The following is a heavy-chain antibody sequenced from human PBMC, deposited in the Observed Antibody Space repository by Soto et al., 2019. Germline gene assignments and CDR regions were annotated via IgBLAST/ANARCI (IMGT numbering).Heavy chain of an antibody. CDR3: ASGGYCSGGSCSRDDYGMDV. Sequence: GESLKISCKGSGYSFTSYWISWVRQMPGKGLEWMGRIDPSDSYTNYSPSFQGHVTISADKSISTAYLQWSSLKASDTAMYYCASGGYCSGGSCSRDDYGMDVWGQGTTVTVYS. J-gene: IGHJ6*02. CDR2: IDPSDSYT. V-gene: IGHV5-10-1*01. CDR1: GYSFTSYW. D-gene: IGHD2-15*01.